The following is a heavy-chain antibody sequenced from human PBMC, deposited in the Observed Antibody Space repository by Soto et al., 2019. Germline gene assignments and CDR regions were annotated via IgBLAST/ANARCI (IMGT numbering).Heavy chain of an antibody. D-gene: IGHD4-17*01. CDR3: ARHETGYGDYDYYYGMDV. V-gene: IGHV5-51*01. CDR1: GYSFTSYW. J-gene: IGHJ6*02. CDR2: IYPGDSDT. Sequence: GESLKISCKGSGYSFTSYWIGWVRQMPGKGLEWMGIIYPGDSDTRYSPSFQGQVTISADKSISTAYLQWSSLKASDTAMYYCARHETGYGDYDYYYGMDVWGQGTRVTVSS.